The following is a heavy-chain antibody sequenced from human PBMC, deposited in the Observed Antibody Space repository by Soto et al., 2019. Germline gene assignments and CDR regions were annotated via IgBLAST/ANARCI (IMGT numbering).Heavy chain of an antibody. Sequence: EVQLLESGGGLVQPGGSLRLSCAASGFTFSSYAMSWVRQAPGKGLEWVSGITGSGDNRYYADSVKGRFTISRDNSKNTLYLQMNSLRVEATALFYCANDDGNFWDPLDYWGQGTLVTVSS. V-gene: IGHV3-23*01. CDR1: GFTFSSYA. J-gene: IGHJ4*02. CDR3: ANDDGNFWDPLDY. D-gene: IGHD4-17*01. CDR2: ITGSGDNR.